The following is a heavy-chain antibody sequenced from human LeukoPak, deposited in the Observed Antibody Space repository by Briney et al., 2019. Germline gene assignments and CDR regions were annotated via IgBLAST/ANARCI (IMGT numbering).Heavy chain of an antibody. V-gene: IGHV4-59*08. CDR2: IHYSGNT. J-gene: IGHJ4*02. D-gene: IGHD3-9*01. CDR3: ARHGRESRYFDWLLYYIDH. CDR1: GASISAYS. Sequence: SETLSLTCTVSGASISAYSWSWIRQPPGKGLEWIGCIHYSGNTHCNPSLESRVTLSVDTSKNQFSLKLSSVAAADTAVYYCARHGRESRYFDWLLYYIDHWGQGALVTVSS.